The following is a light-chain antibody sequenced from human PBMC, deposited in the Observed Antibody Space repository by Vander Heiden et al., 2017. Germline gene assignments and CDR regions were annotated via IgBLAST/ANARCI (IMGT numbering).Light chain of an antibody. Sequence: EIVLTHSPATLSLSPGERATLSCRASQSVSSYFAWYQQKPGQAPRLLIYDASNRATGIPARFSGSGSGTDFTLTISILEPEDFAVYYCQQLSNWPPLTFGGGTKVEIK. J-gene: IGKJ4*01. CDR3: QQLSNWPPLT. V-gene: IGKV3-11*01. CDR1: QSVSSY. CDR2: DAS.